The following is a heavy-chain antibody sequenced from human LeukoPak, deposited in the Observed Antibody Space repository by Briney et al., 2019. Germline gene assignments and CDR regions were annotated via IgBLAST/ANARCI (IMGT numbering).Heavy chain of an antibody. CDR3: AKGRDWQWLYYFDY. D-gene: IGHD6-19*01. CDR2: ISYDGSNK. Sequence: GGSLRLSCAASGFTFSSYGMHWVRQAPGKGLEWVAVISYDGSNKYYADSVKGRFTISRDNSKNTLYLQMNSLRAEDTAVYYCAKGRDWQWLYYFDYWGQGTLATVSS. J-gene: IGHJ4*02. V-gene: IGHV3-30*18. CDR1: GFTFSSYG.